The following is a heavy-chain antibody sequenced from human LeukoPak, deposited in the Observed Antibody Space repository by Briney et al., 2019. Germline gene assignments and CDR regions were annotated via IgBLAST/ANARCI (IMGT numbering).Heavy chain of an antibody. Sequence: ASVKVSCKASGYTFTSYYMHWVRQAPGQGLEWMGIINPSGGSTSYAQKFQGRVTMTRDTSTSTVYMELSSLRSEDTAVYYCARDGGYCSSTSCYAAEYFQHWGQGTLVTVSS. CDR3: ARDGGYCSSTSCYAAEYFQH. CDR1: GYTFTSYY. D-gene: IGHD2-2*01. J-gene: IGHJ1*01. V-gene: IGHV1-46*01. CDR2: INPSGGST.